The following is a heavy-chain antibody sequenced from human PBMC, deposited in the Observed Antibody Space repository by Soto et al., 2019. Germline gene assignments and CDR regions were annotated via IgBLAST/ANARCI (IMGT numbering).Heavy chain of an antibody. Sequence: PGGSLRLSCTASGFTFGDYAMSWFRQAPGKGLEWVSYISSSSTYTSYADSVKGRFTISRDNAKNSLYLQMNSLRAEDTAVYYCARDRRGIAAAGSHFDYWGQGTLVTVSS. CDR3: ARDRRGIAAAGSHFDY. CDR1: GFTFGDYA. J-gene: IGHJ4*02. V-gene: IGHV3-11*05. CDR2: ISSSSTYT. D-gene: IGHD6-13*01.